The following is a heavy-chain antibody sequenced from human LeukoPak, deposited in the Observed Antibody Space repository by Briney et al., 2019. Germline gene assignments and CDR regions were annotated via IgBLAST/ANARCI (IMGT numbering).Heavy chain of an antibody. V-gene: IGHV3-23*01. CDR1: GFTFSSYG. J-gene: IGHJ2*01. CDR3: ANPWGSGWYLDL. D-gene: IGHD7-27*01. Sequence: PGGSLRLSCAASGFTFSSYGMSWVRQAPGKGLEWVSGISGGGDSTSYADSVKGRFTISRDNSKNTLYLQMNGLRAEDTAVYYCANPWGSGWYLDLWGRGTPVTVSS. CDR2: ISGGGDST.